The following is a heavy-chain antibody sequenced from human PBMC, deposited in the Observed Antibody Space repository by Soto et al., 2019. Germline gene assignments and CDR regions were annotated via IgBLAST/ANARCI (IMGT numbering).Heavy chain of an antibody. CDR1: GGTFSSYA. CDR3: ARDRYDYVWGSYRYRLDY. Sequence: QVQLVQSGAEVKKPGSSVKVSCKASGGTFSSYAISWVRQAPGQGLEWMGGIIPIFGTANYAQKFQGRVTIPADESTSTAYMELSSLRSEDTAVYYCARDRYDYVWGSYRYRLDYWGQGTLVTVSS. CDR2: IIPIFGTA. J-gene: IGHJ4*02. D-gene: IGHD3-16*02. V-gene: IGHV1-69*01.